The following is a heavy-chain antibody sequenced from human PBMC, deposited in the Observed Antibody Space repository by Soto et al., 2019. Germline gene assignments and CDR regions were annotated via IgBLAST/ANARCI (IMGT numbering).Heavy chain of an antibody. V-gene: IGHV3-48*02. J-gene: IGHJ4*02. CDR1: GFRFNIYS. CDR2: MTSDTKTI. Sequence: EVQLVESGGGLVQPGGSLRLSCAASGFRFNIYSMNWIRQAPGKGLEWSAYMTSDTKTIKYGDSVKGRFTISRDNDNNLVYLQMNRLRDEDTAVYYCARSVEGHFDYWGQGTEVTVSA. CDR3: ARSVEGHFDY. D-gene: IGHD6-19*01.